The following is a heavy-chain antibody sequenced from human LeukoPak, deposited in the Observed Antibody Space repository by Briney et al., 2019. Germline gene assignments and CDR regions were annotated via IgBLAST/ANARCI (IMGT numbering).Heavy chain of an antibody. J-gene: IGHJ6*02. Sequence: GGSLRLSCAASGFTFSSYWMSWVRQAPGKGLEWVSYISSSSSTIYYADSVKGRFTISRDNAKNSLYLQMNSLRAEDTAVYYCARAMGYYGMDVWGQGTTVTVSS. D-gene: IGHD2-8*01. V-gene: IGHV3-48*01. CDR1: GFTFSSYW. CDR2: ISSSSSTI. CDR3: ARAMGYYGMDV.